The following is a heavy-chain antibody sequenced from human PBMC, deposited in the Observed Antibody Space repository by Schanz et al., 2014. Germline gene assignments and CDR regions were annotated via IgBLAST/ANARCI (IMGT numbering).Heavy chain of an antibody. D-gene: IGHD3-9*01. CDR3: AKAADWPVTRFDP. Sequence: DVHLLESGGGLVQPGGSLRLSCAASEFTFTNYAMSWVRQAPGKGLEWVSALSEGGGGTHYADSVRGRFTISSDSSKNTLYLQMSSLRADDTAVYYCAKAADWPVTRFDPWGQGTLVTVSS. J-gene: IGHJ5*02. CDR1: EFTFTNYA. CDR2: LSEGGGGT. V-gene: IGHV3-23*01.